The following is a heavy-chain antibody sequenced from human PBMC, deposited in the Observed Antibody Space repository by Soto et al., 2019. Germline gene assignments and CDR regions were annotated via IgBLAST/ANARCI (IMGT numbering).Heavy chain of an antibody. J-gene: IGHJ5*02. D-gene: IGHD3-22*01. CDR1: GGSISSGGYY. V-gene: IGHV4-31*03. Sequence: LSLTCTVSGGSISSGGYYWSWIRQHPGKGLEWIGYIYYSGSTYYNPSLKSRVTISVDTSKNQFSLKLSSVTAADTAVYYCARRYYDSSGYIGVNWFDPWGQGTLVTVSS. CDR2: IYYSGST. CDR3: ARRYYDSSGYIGVNWFDP.